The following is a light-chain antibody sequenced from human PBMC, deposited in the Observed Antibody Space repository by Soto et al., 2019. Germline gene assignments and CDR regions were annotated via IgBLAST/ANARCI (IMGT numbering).Light chain of an antibody. CDR2: DVT. Sequence: QSVLTQPASVSGSPGQSITISCTGTSSDVGGYNYVSWYQHHPGKAPKLIISDVTNRPSGVSNRFSGSKSGNTASLTISGLQAEDEADYYCNSYTTSTSLYVVFGGGTQLT. V-gene: IGLV2-14*03. J-gene: IGLJ2*01. CDR3: NSYTTSTSLYVV. CDR1: SSDVGGYNY.